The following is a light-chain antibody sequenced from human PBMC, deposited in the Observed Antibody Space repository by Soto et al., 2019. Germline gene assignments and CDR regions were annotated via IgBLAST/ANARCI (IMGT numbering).Light chain of an antibody. CDR3: CSDAGSYFYV. V-gene: IGLV2-11*01. Sequence: QSVLTQPRSVSGSPGQSVTISCTGTSSDVGGYNYVSWYQQHPGKAPKLMIYDVSKRPSGVPDRFSGSKSGNTASLTISGLQAEDEADYYCCSDAGSYFYVFGTGTKLTVL. CDR1: SSDVGGYNY. CDR2: DVS. J-gene: IGLJ1*01.